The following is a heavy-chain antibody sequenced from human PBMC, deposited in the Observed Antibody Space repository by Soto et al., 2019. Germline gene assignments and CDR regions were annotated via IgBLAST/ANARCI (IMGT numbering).Heavy chain of an antibody. CDR2: ISGSGGST. CDR3: AKGFNYYDSSGYYYYYYGRYV. Sequence: GGSLRLSCAASGFTFSSYAMSWVRQPPGEGLEWVSAISGSGGSTCYADSVKGRFTISRDNCKNTLYLQMNSLRAEDTAVYSFAKGFNYYDSSGYYYYYYGRYVKHKQTTV. CDR1: GFTFSSYA. J-gene: IGHJ6*04. D-gene: IGHD3-22*01. V-gene: IGHV3-23*01.